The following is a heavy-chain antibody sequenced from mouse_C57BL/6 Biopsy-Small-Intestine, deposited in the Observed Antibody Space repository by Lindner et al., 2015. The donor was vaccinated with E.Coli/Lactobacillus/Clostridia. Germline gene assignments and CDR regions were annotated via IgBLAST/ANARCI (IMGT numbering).Heavy chain of an antibody. CDR3: ATKYCDVKWCDVPTYDY. Sequence: SVKVSCKASGYTFTNYGISWVRQAPGQGLEWMGWISAYNGNTNYAQRFQGRVTMTRDTSISTAYMELSGLRSDDTAVYYCATKYCDVKWCDVPTYDYWGQGTLVTVS. J-gene: IGHJ4*01. D-gene: IGHD1-3*01. CDR2: ISAYNGNT. CDR1: GYTFTNYG. V-gene: IGHV1-74*01.